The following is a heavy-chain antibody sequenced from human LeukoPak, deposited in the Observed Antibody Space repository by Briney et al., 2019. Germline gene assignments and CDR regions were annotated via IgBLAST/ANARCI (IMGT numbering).Heavy chain of an antibody. CDR3: ATDIQEGWVY. CDR2: INHSGST. Sequence: KPSETLSLTCAVYGGSFSGYYWSWIRQPPGKGLEWIGEINHSGSTNYNPSLKSRVTISVDTSKNQFSLKLSSVTAADTAVYYCATDIQEGWVYWGQGTLVTVSS. CDR1: GGSFSGYY. D-gene: IGHD5-18*01. J-gene: IGHJ4*02. V-gene: IGHV4-34*01.